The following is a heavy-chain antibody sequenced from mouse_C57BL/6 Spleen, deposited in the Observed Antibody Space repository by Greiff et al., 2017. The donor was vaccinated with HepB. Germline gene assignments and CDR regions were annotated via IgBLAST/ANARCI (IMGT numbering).Heavy chain of an antibody. V-gene: IGHV1-19*01. CDR1: GYTFTDYY. J-gene: IGHJ4*01. CDR3: ARCPDYSYAMDY. Sequence: VQLQQSGPVLVKPGASVKMSCKASGYTFTDYYMNWVKQSHGKSLEWIGVINPYNGGTSYNQKFKGKATLTVDKSSSTAYMELNSLTSEDSAVYYCARCPDYSYAMDYWGQGTSVTVSS. D-gene: IGHD2-4*01. CDR2: INPYNGGT.